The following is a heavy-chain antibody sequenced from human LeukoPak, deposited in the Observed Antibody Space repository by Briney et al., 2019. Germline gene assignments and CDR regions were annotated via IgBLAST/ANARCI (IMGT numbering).Heavy chain of an antibody. CDR3: ARRVGGTPDY. V-gene: IGHV3-23*01. CDR1: GFLISNDV. Sequence: SGGSLRLSCAAPGFLISNDVMTWVRQAPGKGLEWVSAIGADGHSTDYANSVKGRFTISRDNSKNTLYLQMNGLSAEDTALYYCARRVGGTPDYWGRGTLVTVSS. CDR2: IGADGHST. J-gene: IGHJ4*02. D-gene: IGHD1-26*01.